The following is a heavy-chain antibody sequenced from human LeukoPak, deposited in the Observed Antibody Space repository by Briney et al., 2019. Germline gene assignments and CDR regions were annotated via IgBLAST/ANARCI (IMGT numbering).Heavy chain of an antibody. Sequence: SGTLSLTCTVSGGSISSYYWSWIRQPPGKGLEWIGYIYYSGSTNYNPSLKSRVTISVDTSKNQFSLKLSSVTAADTAVYYCARVTYYYDSSGFDYWGQGTLVTVSS. D-gene: IGHD3-22*01. CDR2: IYYSGST. J-gene: IGHJ4*02. CDR1: GGSISSYY. V-gene: IGHV4-59*01. CDR3: ARVTYYYDSSGFDY.